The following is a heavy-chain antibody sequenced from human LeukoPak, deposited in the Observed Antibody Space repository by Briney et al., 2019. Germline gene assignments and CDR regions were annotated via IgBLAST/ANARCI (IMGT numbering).Heavy chain of an antibody. CDR3: ARGDIVATNWFDP. Sequence: NPGGSLRLSCAASGFTFSDYYMSWIRQAPGKGLEWVSYISSSGSTIYYADSLKGRFTISRDNAKNSLYLQMNSLRAEDTAVYYCARGDIVATNWFDPWGQGTLVTVSS. D-gene: IGHD5-12*01. J-gene: IGHJ5*02. V-gene: IGHV3-11*04. CDR1: GFTFSDYY. CDR2: ISSSGSTI.